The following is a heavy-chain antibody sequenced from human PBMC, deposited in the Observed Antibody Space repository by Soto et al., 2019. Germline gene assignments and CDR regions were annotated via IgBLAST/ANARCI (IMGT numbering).Heavy chain of an antibody. CDR2: IYDSGVT. V-gene: IGHV4-30-4*08. J-gene: IGHJ3*01. CDR1: GAVVTSGENY. D-gene: IGHD3-9*01. CDR3: VRDLAPGYTGNV. Sequence: SETLSLTSSVSGAVVTSGENYWSWVRQPPGKGLEWLGYIYDSGVTSYTPALNSRVTLSLDRPNNQVSLKLRSVTAADTSVYFCVRDLAPGYTGNVWVHGTLVTVSS.